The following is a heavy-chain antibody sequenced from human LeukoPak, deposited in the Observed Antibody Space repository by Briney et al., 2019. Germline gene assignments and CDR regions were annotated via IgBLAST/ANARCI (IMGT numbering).Heavy chain of an antibody. J-gene: IGHJ5*02. V-gene: IGHV4-61*02. D-gene: IGHD3-9*01. Sequence: SETLSLTCTVSGGSISSGSYHWSWIRQPAGKGLEWIGRIYTSGSTNYNPSLKSRVTISVDTSKNQFSLKLSSVTAADTAVYYCAREVENYDILTGPNWFDPWGQGTLVTVSS. CDR2: IYTSGST. CDR3: AREVENYDILTGPNWFDP. CDR1: GGSISSGSYH.